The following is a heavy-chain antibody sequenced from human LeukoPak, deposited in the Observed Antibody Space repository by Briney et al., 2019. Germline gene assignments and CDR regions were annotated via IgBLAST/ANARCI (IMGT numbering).Heavy chain of an antibody. V-gene: IGHV3-23*01. CDR2: ISGSGGST. CDR1: SSRSYY. J-gene: IGHJ5*02. D-gene: IGHD6-13*01. CDR3: AKDPRIAAAGDYNWFDP. Sequence: SSRSYYWAWIRQAPGKGLEWVSAISGSGGSTYYADSVKGRFTISRDNSKNTLYLQMNSLRAEDTAVYYCAKDPRIAAAGDYNWFDPWGQGTLVTVSS.